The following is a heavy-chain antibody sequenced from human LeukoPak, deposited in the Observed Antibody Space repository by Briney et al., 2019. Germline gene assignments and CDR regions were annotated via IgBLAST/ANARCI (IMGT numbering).Heavy chain of an antibody. D-gene: IGHD5-18*01. J-gene: IGHJ4*02. V-gene: IGHV1-8*02. CDR1: GYTFTSYA. CDR2: MNPNSGNT. Sequence: ASVKVSCKASGYTFTSYAMNWVRQAPGQGLEWMGWMNPNSGNTGYAQKFQGRVTMTRNTSISTAYMELSSLRSEDTAVYYCARGHTAMVTKNDYWGQGTLVTVSS. CDR3: ARGHTAMVTKNDY.